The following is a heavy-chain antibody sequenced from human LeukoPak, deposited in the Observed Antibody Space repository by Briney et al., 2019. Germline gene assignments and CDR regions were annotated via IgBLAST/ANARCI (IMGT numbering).Heavy chain of an antibody. CDR2: IYYSGST. D-gene: IGHD3-9*01. CDR3: ARDLILTGPTLYYYYGMDV. V-gene: IGHV4-31*03. Sequence: SETLSLTCTVSGVSISSGGYYWSSIRQHPGKGLEWIGYIYYSGSTYYNPSLKSRVTISVDTSKNQFSLKLSSVTAADTAVYYCARDLILTGPTLYYYYGMDVWGQGTTVTVSS. J-gene: IGHJ6*02. CDR1: GVSISSGGYY.